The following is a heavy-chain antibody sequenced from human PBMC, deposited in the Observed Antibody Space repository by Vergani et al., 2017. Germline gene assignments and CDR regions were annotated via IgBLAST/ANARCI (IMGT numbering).Heavy chain of an antibody. CDR1: GFTFGDYY. J-gene: IGHJ5*02. CDR2: IKRDGTET. CDR3: ARGTPGYQGGDRRFDP. D-gene: IGHD5-12*01. V-gene: IGHV3-7*01. Sequence: EVHLEESGGGLVQPGGSLRLSCAASGFTFGDYYMAWIRLAPGKGLDWVASIKRDGTETFYVDSVKGRFTISRDNGEYSLYLQMNSLRAEDTAVYFCARGTPGYQGGDRRFDPWGQGTLVTVSS.